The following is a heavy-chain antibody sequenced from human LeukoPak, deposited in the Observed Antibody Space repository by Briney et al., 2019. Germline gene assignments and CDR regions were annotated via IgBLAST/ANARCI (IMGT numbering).Heavy chain of an antibody. Sequence: GGSLRLSCAASGLTVSNQFMDWVRQAPGKGLEWVSTIYSGGATYYSDSVRGRFTISRDSSQNTLYLQMNSLRAEDTAVYYCAREGVNYYDSSGYYAVSWGQGTLVTVSS. V-gene: IGHV3-66*01. J-gene: IGHJ5*02. CDR3: AREGVNYYDSSGYYAVS. CDR2: IYSGGAT. CDR1: GLTVSNQF. D-gene: IGHD3-22*01.